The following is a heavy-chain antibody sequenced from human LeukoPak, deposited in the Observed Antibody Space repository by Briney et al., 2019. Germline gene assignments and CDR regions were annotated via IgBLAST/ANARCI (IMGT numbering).Heavy chain of an antibody. J-gene: IGHJ4*02. CDR1: GFTFSSDS. CDR3: ARDYYYYDSSGPDY. Sequence: GGSLRLSCAASGFTFSSDSMNWVRQAPGKGLEWVSSISSSSSYIYYADSVTGRFTISRDNARNSLYLQMNSLRAEDTAVYYCARDYYYYDSSGPDYWGQGTLVTVSS. D-gene: IGHD3-22*01. V-gene: IGHV3-21*01. CDR2: ISSSSSYI.